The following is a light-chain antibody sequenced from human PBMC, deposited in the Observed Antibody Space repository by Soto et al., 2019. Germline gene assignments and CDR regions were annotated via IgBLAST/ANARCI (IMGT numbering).Light chain of an antibody. Sequence: EIVLTQSPDTLSLSPGERATLSCRASQSISSSYLAWFQQKPGQAPRLLIYGASSRATGIPDRFTGSGSGTDFTLTISRLGPEDSAVYYCQLYGSSPMYTFGRGTRLELK. CDR1: QSISSSY. J-gene: IGKJ2*01. CDR2: GAS. V-gene: IGKV3-20*01. CDR3: QLYGSSPMYT.